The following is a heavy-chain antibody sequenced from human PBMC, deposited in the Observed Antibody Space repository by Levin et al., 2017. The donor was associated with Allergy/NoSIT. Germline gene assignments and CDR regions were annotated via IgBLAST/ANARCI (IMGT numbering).Heavy chain of an antibody. CDR1: GFTFSSYA. Sequence: GGSLRLSCAASGFTFSSYAMSWVRQAPGKGLEWVSAISGSGGSTYYADSVKGRFTISRDNSKNTLYLQMNSLRAEDTAVYYCAKDDGIDFVVVVAATDYWGQGTLVTVSS. V-gene: IGHV3-23*01. D-gene: IGHD2-15*01. CDR3: AKDDGIDFVVVVAATDY. J-gene: IGHJ4*02. CDR2: ISGSGGST.